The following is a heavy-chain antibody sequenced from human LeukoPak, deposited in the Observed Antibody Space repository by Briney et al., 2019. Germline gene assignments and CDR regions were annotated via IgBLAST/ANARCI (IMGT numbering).Heavy chain of an antibody. Sequence: PGGSLRLSCAASGFTFSSYSMNWVRQAPGKGLEWVSYISSSSSTIYYADSVKGRFTISRDNAKNSLYLQMNSLRAEDTAVYYCAKDLGYDSSGYSISFDYWGQGTLVTVSS. D-gene: IGHD3-22*01. CDR1: GFTFSSYS. V-gene: IGHV3-48*01. J-gene: IGHJ4*02. CDR3: AKDLGYDSSGYSISFDY. CDR2: ISSSSSTI.